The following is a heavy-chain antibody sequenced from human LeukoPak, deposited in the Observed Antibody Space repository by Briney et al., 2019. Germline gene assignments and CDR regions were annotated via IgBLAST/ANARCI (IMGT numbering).Heavy chain of an antibody. CDR1: GGSISSYY. D-gene: IGHD5-12*01. V-gene: IGHV4-59*08. CDR2: IYYSGST. CDR3: ARHRRGPRYFDL. J-gene: IGHJ2*01. Sequence: SETLSLTCTVSGGSISSYYWRWLRQPPGKGLEWIGYIYYSGSTNYNPSLKSRVTISVDTSKNQFSLKLSSVTAADTAVYYCARHRRGPRYFDLWGRGTLVTVSS.